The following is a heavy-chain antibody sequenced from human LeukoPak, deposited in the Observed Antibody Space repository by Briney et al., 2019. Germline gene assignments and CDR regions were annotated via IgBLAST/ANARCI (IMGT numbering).Heavy chain of an antibody. CDR2: ISAYNGNT. V-gene: IGHV1-18*01. Sequence: ASVKVSCKASGGTFSSYAISWVRQAPGQGLEWMGWISAYNGNTNYAQKLQGRVTMTTDTSTSTAYMELRSLRSDDTAVYYCARELGGVRGVLRFDYWGQGTLVTVSS. D-gene: IGHD3-10*01. J-gene: IGHJ4*02. CDR1: GGTFSSYA. CDR3: ARELGGVRGVLRFDY.